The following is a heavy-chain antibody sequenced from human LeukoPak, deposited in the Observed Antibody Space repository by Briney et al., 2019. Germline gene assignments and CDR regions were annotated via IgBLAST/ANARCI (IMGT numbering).Heavy chain of an antibody. Sequence: GGSLRLSCAASGFTFSGYAMSWVRQAPGKGLEWVSSISGSAGSTYYADSVKGRLTVSRDNSKNTLYLQMNSLRAEDTAVYYCAKDIWVYSAYAGDYPDYWGQGTLVTVSS. D-gene: IGHD5-12*01. CDR1: GFTFSGYA. CDR2: ISGSAGST. V-gene: IGHV3-23*01. J-gene: IGHJ4*02. CDR3: AKDIWVYSAYAGDYPDY.